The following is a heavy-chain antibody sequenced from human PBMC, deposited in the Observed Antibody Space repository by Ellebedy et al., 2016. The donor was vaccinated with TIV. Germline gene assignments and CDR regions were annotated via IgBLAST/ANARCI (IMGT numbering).Heavy chain of an antibody. D-gene: IGHD6-19*01. J-gene: IGHJ4*02. V-gene: IGHV3-64*01. CDR1: GFTFSSYA. CDR2: ISSNGGST. CDR3: ARESSGWHHYFDY. Sequence: GESLKISCAASGFTFSSYAMHWVRQAPGKGLEYVSAISSNGGSTYYANSVKGRFTISRDNSKNTLYLQMNSLRAEDTAVYYCARESSGWHHYFDYWGQGTLVTVSS.